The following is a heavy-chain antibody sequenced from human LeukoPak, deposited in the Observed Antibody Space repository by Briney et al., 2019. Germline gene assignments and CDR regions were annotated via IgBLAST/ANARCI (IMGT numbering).Heavy chain of an antibody. CDR2: ISSSGTYI. D-gene: IGHD1-26*01. V-gene: IGHV3-21*01. J-gene: IGHJ2*01. CDR3: ARPRGWERRWYIDL. Sequence: GGSLRLSCAASGFTFGNYGMNWVRQAPGKGLEWVSSISSSGTYIYYADSMKGRFTISRDNAKNSLYLQMDSLRAEDTAVYYCARPRGWERRWYIDLWSRGTLVTVSS. CDR1: GFTFGNYG.